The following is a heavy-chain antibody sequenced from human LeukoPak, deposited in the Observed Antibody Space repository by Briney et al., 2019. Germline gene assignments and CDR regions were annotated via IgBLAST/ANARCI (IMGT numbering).Heavy chain of an antibody. CDR2: IYTSGST. J-gene: IGHJ4*02. V-gene: IGHV4-4*07. D-gene: IGHD2-15*01. Sequence: SETLSLTCTVSGGSISSYYWSWIRQPAGKGLEWIGRIYTSGSTYYYPSLKSRVTMSVDTPKNQFSLNLTSVTAADTAVYYCARGPQCSGFSCGFDYWGQGTLVTVSS. CDR3: ARGPQCSGFSCGFDY. CDR1: GGSISSYY.